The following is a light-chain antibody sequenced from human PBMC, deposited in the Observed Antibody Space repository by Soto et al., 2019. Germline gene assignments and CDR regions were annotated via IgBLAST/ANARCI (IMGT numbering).Light chain of an antibody. J-gene: IGKJ5*01. Sequence: EIVMTQSPATLSVSPGERATLSCRASQSVSSNLAWYEQKPCQAPRRLIYGASTRATGIPARFSGSGSGTEFTLTISSLQSEDFAVYYCQQYNNWPITFGQGTRREIK. CDR3: QQYNNWPIT. CDR2: GAS. CDR1: QSVSSN. V-gene: IGKV3-15*01.